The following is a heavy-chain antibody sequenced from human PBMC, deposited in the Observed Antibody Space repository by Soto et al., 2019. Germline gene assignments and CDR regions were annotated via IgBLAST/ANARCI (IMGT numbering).Heavy chain of an antibody. CDR2: INPSGGST. CDR1: GYTFTSYY. Sequence: EASVKVSCKASGYTFTSYYMHWVRQAPGQGLEWMGIINPSGGSTSYAQKFQGRVTMTRDTSTSTVYMELSSLRSEDTAVYYCARDQDFWSGYSPDYGMDVWGQGTTVTVSS. J-gene: IGHJ6*02. D-gene: IGHD3-3*01. CDR3: ARDQDFWSGYSPDYGMDV. V-gene: IGHV1-46*01.